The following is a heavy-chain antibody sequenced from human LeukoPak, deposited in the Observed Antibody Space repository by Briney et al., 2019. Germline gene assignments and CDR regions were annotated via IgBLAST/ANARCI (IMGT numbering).Heavy chain of an antibody. J-gene: IGHJ4*02. Sequence: GGSLRLSCAASGFTFSSCCMHWFRQAPGKGLVWVSRINRDGSNIDYADSVKGRVTISRDNAKNTLFLQMDSLRAEDTAVYYCARLCYSSRSGRYEYWGQGTLVTVSS. CDR2: INRDGSNI. CDR1: GFTFSSCC. D-gene: IGHD2-15*01. CDR3: ARLCYSSRSGRYEY. V-gene: IGHV3-74*01.